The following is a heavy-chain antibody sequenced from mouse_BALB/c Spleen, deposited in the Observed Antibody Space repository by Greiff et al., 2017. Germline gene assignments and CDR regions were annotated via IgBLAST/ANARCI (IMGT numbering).Heavy chain of an antibody. J-gene: IGHJ3*01. CDR3: ARDGAYYGNSLVAY. CDR2: IWAGGST. V-gene: IGHV2-9*02. D-gene: IGHD2-10*01. Sequence: QVQLQESGPGLVAPSQSLSITCTVSGFSLTSYGVHWVRQPPGKGLEWLGVIWAGGSTNYNSALMSRLSISKDNSKSQVFLKMNSLQTDDTAMYYCARDGAYYGNSLVAYWGQGTLVTVSA. CDR1: GFSLTSYG.